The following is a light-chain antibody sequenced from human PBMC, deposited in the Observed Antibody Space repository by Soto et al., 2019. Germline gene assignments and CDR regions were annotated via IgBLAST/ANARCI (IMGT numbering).Light chain of an antibody. V-gene: IGKV3-15*01. J-gene: IGKJ1*01. CDR2: SAS. Sequence: IVLTQSPGTLSSSPGERATLSCRASQSVSSSYLAWYQQTPGQAPRLLIYSASRRPTDIPVRFSGSGSGAEFTLTISSLQSEDFAIYYCQQYNNLPPTFGQGTKVDIK. CDR1: QSVSSSY. CDR3: QQYNNLPPT.